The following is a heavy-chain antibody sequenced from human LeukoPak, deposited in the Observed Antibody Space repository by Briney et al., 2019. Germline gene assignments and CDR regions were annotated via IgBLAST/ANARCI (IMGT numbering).Heavy chain of an antibody. CDR3: ARDRPRYCSSTSCQRALDY. Sequence: PSETLSLTCAVYGGSFSGYYWSWIRQPPGKGLEWIGEINHSGSTNYNPSLKSRGTISVDTSKNQFSLKLSSVTAADTAVYYCARDRPRYCSSTSCQRALDYWGQGTLVTVSS. CDR2: INHSGST. J-gene: IGHJ4*02. V-gene: IGHV4-34*01. CDR1: GGSFSGYY. D-gene: IGHD2-2*01.